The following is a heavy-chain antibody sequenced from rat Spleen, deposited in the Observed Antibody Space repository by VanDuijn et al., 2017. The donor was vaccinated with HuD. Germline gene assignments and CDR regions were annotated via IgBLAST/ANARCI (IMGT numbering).Heavy chain of an antibody. V-gene: IGHV5-29*01. D-gene: IGHD1-9*01. CDR2: ISSDGGRN. CDR3: ARRHYGYTDYFDS. J-gene: IGHJ2*01. CDR1: GFTFSDYY. Sequence: EVQLVESDGGLVQPGKSLKLSCAASGFTFSDYYMAWVRQAPTKGLEWVANISSDGGRNFYRDSVKGPFTIARDNAKSSLYLQMDSLRSEDTATYYCARRHYGYTDYFDSWGQGVMVTVSS.